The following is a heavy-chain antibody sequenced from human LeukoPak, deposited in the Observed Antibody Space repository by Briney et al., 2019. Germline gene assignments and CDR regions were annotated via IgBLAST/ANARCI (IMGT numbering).Heavy chain of an antibody. J-gene: IGHJ5*02. CDR3: AREGDTGLGWFDP. CDR1: GGTFSSYA. CDR2: IIPIFGTA. V-gene: IGHV1-69*06. Sequence: SVKVSCKASGGTFSSYAISWVRQAPGQGLEWMGGIIPIFGTANYAQKFQGRVTITADKSTSTAYMELSSLRSEDTAVYYCAREGDTGLGWFDPWGQGTLVTASS. D-gene: IGHD5-18*01.